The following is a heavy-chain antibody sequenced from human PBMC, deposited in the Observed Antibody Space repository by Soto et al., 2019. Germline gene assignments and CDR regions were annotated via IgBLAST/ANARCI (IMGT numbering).Heavy chain of an antibody. J-gene: IGHJ4*02. D-gene: IGHD2-2*03. Sequence: EVQVLESGGGLVQPGGSLRLSCAATGFTFSDFAMSWVRQAPGKGLEWVSRIYGGGNGPHYADSVKGRVTISRDNSKNTLYLQINSLRAEDTAVYYCAKMEEMDPWAYSFDYWGQGTLVTVSS. V-gene: IGHV3-23*01. CDR3: AKMEEMDPWAYSFDY. CDR1: GFTFSDFA. CDR2: IYGGGNGP.